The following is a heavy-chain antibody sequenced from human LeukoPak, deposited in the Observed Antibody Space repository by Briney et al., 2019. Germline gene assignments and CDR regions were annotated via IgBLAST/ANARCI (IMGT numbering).Heavy chain of an antibody. V-gene: IGHV3-23*01. D-gene: IGHD4-17*01. CDR1: GFTFSTFA. CDR2: IFPSGGEI. J-gene: IGHJ6*03. Sequence: GSLRLSCAASGFTFSTFAMIWVRQPPGKGLEWVSSIFPSGGEIHYADSVRGRFTISRDNSKSTLSLQMNSLRAEDTAIYYCAKLYGDYYYYYYMDVWGKGTTVTVSS. CDR3: AKLYGDYYYYYYMDV.